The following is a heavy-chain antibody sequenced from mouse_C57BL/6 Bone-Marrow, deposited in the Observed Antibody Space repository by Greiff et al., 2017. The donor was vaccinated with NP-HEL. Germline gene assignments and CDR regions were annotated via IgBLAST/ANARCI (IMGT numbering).Heavy chain of an antibody. CDR2: ISNGGGST. CDR3: ARLDYDSFDY. Sequence: VESGGGLVQPGGSLKLSCAASGFTFSDYYMYWVRQTPEKRLEWVAYISNGGGSTYYPDTVKGRFTISRDNAKNTLYLQMSRLKSEDTAMYYCARLDYDSFDYWGQGTTLTVSS. V-gene: IGHV5-12*01. J-gene: IGHJ2*01. CDR1: GFTFSDYY. D-gene: IGHD2-4*01.